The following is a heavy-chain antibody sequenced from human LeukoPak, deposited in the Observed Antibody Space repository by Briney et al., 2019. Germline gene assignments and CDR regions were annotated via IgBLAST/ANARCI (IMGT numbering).Heavy chain of an antibody. V-gene: IGHV1-46*01. D-gene: IGHD5-12*01. CDR1: GYTFAGYY. CDR3: ATFSDYDLHEYSFDI. J-gene: IGHJ3*02. Sequence: ASVKVSCKASGYTFAGYYLHWVRQAPGQGLEWMGIINPSGGSTSYAQKFQGRVTMTRDTSTSTVYMELSSLRSEDAAVYYCATFSDYDLHEYSFDIWGQGTMVTVSS. CDR2: INPSGGST.